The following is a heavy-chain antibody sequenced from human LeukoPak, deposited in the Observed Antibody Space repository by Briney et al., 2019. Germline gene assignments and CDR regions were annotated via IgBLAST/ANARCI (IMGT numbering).Heavy chain of an antibody. V-gene: IGHV4-34*01. Sequence: SQTLSLTCAVYGGSFSGYYWSWIRQPPGKGLEWIGEINHSGSTNYNPSLKSRVTISVDTSKNQFSLKLSSVTAADTAVYYCATGVGSGSYYLAWGQGTLVTVSS. D-gene: IGHD3-10*01. CDR3: ATGVGSGSYYLA. CDR2: INHSGST. J-gene: IGHJ5*02. CDR1: GGSFSGYY.